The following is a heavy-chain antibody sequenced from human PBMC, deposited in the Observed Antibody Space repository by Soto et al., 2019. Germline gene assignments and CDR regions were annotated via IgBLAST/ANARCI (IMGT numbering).Heavy chain of an antibody. Sequence: QVQLVQSGAEVKKPGSSVKVSCKASGGTFTSYTISWVRQAPGQGLEWMGRIIPILGIANYAQKFQGRVTITADKSTSTAYMELSSLRSEDTAVYYCASMHMVRGVIGDYWGQGTLVTVSS. CDR3: ASMHMVRGVIGDY. J-gene: IGHJ4*02. CDR1: GGTFTSYT. D-gene: IGHD3-10*01. V-gene: IGHV1-69*02. CDR2: IIPILGIA.